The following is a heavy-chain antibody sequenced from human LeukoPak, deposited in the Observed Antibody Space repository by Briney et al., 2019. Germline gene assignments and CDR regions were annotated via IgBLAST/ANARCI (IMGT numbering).Heavy chain of an antibody. Sequence: ASVKVSCKASGYTFTSYYMHWERQAPGQGLEWMGIINPSGGSTSYAQKFQGRVTMTRDTSTSTVYMELSSLRSEDTAVYYCAREAANDAFDIWGQGTMVTVSS. CDR2: INPSGGST. CDR1: GYTFTSYY. CDR3: AREAANDAFDI. J-gene: IGHJ3*02. V-gene: IGHV1-46*03. D-gene: IGHD6-25*01.